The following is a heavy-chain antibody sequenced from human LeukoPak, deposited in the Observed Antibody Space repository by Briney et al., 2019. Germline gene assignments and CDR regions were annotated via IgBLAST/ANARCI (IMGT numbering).Heavy chain of an antibody. CDR1: GFTFSSYA. J-gene: IGHJ4*02. V-gene: IGHV3-30-3*01. CDR2: ISYDGSNK. Sequence: GRSLRLSCVASGFTFSSYAMHWVRQAQGKGLEWVALISYDGSNKYYADSVKGRFTISRDNSKNALYLQMNSLRAEDTAVYYCARGGVYSSGSYYLYYFDYWGQGTLVTVSS. D-gene: IGHD6-19*01. CDR3: ARGGVYSSGSYYLYYFDY.